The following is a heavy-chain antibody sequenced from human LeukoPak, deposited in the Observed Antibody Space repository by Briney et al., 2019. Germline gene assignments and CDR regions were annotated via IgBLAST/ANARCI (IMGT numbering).Heavy chain of an antibody. D-gene: IGHD6-13*01. J-gene: IGHJ5*02. CDR3: ARGRKFSSWSYNWFDP. CDR1: GGSFSGYY. V-gene: IGHV4-34*01. CDR2: INHSGST. Sequence: PSETLSLTCAVYGGSFSGYYWSWIRQPPGKGLEWIGEINHSGSTNYNPSLKSRVTISVDTSKNQFSLKLSSVTAADTAVYYCARGRKFSSWSYNWFDPWGQGTLVTVSS.